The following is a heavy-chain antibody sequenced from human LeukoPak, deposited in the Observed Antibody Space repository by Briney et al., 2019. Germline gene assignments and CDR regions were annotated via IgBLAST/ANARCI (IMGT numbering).Heavy chain of an antibody. D-gene: IGHD1-1*01. Sequence: ASVKVSCKSSGYTFTGYYMHWVRQAPGHGLEWMGRINPNSGGTNYAQKFQGRVTMTKNTPISTAYMELSRLRSDDTAVYYCARRVQLERRLGNAFDIWGQGTMVTVSS. CDR1: GYTFTGYY. CDR3: ARRVQLERRLGNAFDI. J-gene: IGHJ3*02. V-gene: IGHV1-2*06. CDR2: INPNSGGT.